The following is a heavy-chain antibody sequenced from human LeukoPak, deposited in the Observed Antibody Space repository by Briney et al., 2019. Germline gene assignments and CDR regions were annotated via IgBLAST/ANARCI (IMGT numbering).Heavy chain of an antibody. CDR1: GGSISSYY. V-gene: IGHV4-59*08. CDR2: IYYSGST. J-gene: IGHJ4*02. CDR3: ARYGSATIARFDY. Sequence: SETLSLTCTVSGGSISSYYWSWIRQSPGKGLEWIGYIYYSGSTIYNPSLKSRVTISVDTSQNQFFLNLTSVTAADTAVYYCARYGSATIARFDYWGQGTLVTVSS. D-gene: IGHD5-24*01.